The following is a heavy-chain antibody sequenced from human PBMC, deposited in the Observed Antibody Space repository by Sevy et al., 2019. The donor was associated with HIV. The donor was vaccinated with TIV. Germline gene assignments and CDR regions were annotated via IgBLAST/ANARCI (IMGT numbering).Heavy chain of an antibody. V-gene: IGHV1-18*01. Sequence: ASVKVSCKASGYTFTSYGISWVRQAPGQGLEWMGWISAYNGNTNYAQKLQGRVTMTTDTSTSTAYMELRSLRSDDTAVYYCARARYYYDSSGPLPGRFDPWGQGTLVTVSS. J-gene: IGHJ5*02. CDR3: ARARYYYDSSGPLPGRFDP. CDR1: GYTFTSYG. CDR2: ISAYNGNT. D-gene: IGHD3-22*01.